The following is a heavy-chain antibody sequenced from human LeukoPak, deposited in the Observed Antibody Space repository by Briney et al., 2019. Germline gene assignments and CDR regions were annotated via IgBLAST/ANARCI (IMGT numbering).Heavy chain of an antibody. D-gene: IGHD6-19*01. Sequence: GGSLRLSCASSGFTFSSYSMNWVRQAPGKGLEWVSSISSTRIYIYYADSMKGRFTISRDNAKSSLYLQMNSLRAEDTAVYYCARAQGGWYSFDYWGQGTLVTVSS. J-gene: IGHJ4*02. V-gene: IGHV3-21*01. CDR2: ISSTRIYI. CDR3: ARAQGGWYSFDY. CDR1: GFTFSSYS.